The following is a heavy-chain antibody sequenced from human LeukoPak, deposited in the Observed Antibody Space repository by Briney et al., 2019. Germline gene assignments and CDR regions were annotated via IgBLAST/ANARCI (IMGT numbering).Heavy chain of an antibody. D-gene: IGHD6-6*01. J-gene: IGHJ5*02. Sequence: PSETLSLTCAVSGGSISSSNWWSWVRQPPGKGLEWIGEIYHSGSTNYNPSLKSRVTISVDKSKNQFSLKLSSVTAADTAVYYCARDLNWYSSSSDRFDPWGQGTLGTVSS. CDR1: GGSISSSNW. V-gene: IGHV4-4*02. CDR2: IYHSGST. CDR3: ARDLNWYSSSSDRFDP.